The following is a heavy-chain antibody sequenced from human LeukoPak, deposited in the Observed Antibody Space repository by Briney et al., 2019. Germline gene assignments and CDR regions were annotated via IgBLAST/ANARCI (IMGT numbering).Heavy chain of an antibody. J-gene: IGHJ5*02. CDR3: AREGYSYDLRWFDP. CDR1: GGSISSYY. Sequence: SETLSLTCTVSGGSISSYYWSWLRQPPGKGLEWIGYIYYSGSTNYNPSLKSRVTISVDTSKNQFSLKLSSVTAADTAVYYCAREGYSYDLRWFDPWGQGTLVTVSS. CDR2: IYYSGST. V-gene: IGHV4-59*01. D-gene: IGHD5-18*01.